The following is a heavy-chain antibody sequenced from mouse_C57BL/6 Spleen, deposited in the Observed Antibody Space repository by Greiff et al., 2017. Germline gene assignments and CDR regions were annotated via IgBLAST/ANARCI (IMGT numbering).Heavy chain of an antibody. CDR3: ASPITTVVAPYSDY. CDR2: INPSSGYT. V-gene: IGHV1-4*01. CDR1: GYTFTSYT. D-gene: IGHD1-1*01. J-gene: IGHJ2*01. Sequence: VQLQQSGAELARPGASVKMSCKASGYTFTSYTMHWVKQRPGQGLEWIGYINPSSGYTKYNQKFKDKATLTADKSSSTAYLQLSSLTSEDSAVYYCASPITTVVAPYSDYWGQGTTLTVSS.